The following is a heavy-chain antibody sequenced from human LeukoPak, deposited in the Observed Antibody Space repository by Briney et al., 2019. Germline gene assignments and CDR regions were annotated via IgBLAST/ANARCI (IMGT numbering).Heavy chain of an antibody. CDR1: GFTFSSYG. Sequence: GRSLRLSCAASGFTFSSYGVHWVRQAPGKGLEWVAVISYDGSNKYYADSVKGRFTISRDNSKNTLYLQMNSLRAEDTAVYYCGKDQFDPWGQGTLVTVSS. V-gene: IGHV3-30*18. CDR3: GKDQFDP. CDR2: ISYDGSNK. J-gene: IGHJ5*02.